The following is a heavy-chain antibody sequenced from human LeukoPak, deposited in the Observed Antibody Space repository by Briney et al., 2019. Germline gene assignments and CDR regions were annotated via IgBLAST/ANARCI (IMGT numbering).Heavy chain of an antibody. D-gene: IGHD2-2*01. V-gene: IGHV1-18*01. J-gene: IGHJ4*02. CDR3: ARGGSIVVVPAAIANLDY. Sequence: ASVKVSCKASGYTFTSYGISWVRQAPGQGLEWMGWISAYNGNTNYAQKPQGRVTMTTDTSTSTAYMELRSLRSDDTAVYYCARGGSIVVVPAAIANLDYWGQGTLVTVSS. CDR2: ISAYNGNT. CDR1: GYTFTSYG.